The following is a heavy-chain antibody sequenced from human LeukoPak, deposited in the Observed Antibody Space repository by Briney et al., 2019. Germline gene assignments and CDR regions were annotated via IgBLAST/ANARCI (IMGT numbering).Heavy chain of an antibody. CDR3: ARHGAIAIFGEDPFDY. Sequence: SETLSLTCTVSGGSISSSRYYWGWIRQPPGKGLEWIGSIYYSGSTYYNLSLKSRVTISVDTSKNQFSLKLSSVTAADTAVYYCARHGAIAIFGEDPFDYWGQGTLVTVSS. D-gene: IGHD3-3*01. CDR2: IYYSGST. V-gene: IGHV4-39*01. J-gene: IGHJ4*02. CDR1: GGSISSSRYY.